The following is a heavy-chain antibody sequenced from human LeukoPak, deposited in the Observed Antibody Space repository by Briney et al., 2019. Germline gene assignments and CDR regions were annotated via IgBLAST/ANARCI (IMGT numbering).Heavy chain of an antibody. CDR2: ISGYNGNT. CDR3: ARTKSTTMIVVPDY. D-gene: IGHD3-22*01. J-gene: IGHJ4*02. Sequence: ASVTVSCKASGYTFSNYGISWVRQAPGQGLEGMGWISGYNGNTNYAQKVQGRVTMTTDTSTRTAYMELRSLRSDDTAVYYCARTKSTTMIVVPDYWGQGTLVTVSS. V-gene: IGHV1-18*01. CDR1: GYTFSNYG.